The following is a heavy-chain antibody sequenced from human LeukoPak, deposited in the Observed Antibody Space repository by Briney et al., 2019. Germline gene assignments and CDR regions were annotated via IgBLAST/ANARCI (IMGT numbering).Heavy chain of an antibody. V-gene: IGHV3-7*03. CDR1: GFTFSSYW. Sequence: GGSLRLSCTASGFTFSSYWMGWVRRAPGKGLEWVANIKQDGSEKYYVDSVKGRFTISRDNAKNSLYLQMNSLRAEDTAVYYCARDRDWYSFDSWGQGTLVTVSS. CDR2: IKQDGSEK. J-gene: IGHJ4*02. CDR3: ARDRDWYSFDS. D-gene: IGHD6-19*01.